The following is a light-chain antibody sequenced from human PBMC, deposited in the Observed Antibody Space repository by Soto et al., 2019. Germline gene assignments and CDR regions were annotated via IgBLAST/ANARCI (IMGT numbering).Light chain of an antibody. CDR1: QGIRND. CDR3: LQDYNYPWT. CDR2: SAS. V-gene: IGKV1-6*02. Sequence: AIQMTQSPSSLSASVGDSVTITCRASQGIRNDLGWYQQKPGKAPKLLIYSASTLQSGVPSRFSGSRSGTDFTLTISSLQPEDFATYYCLQDYNYPWTFGQGTKVEIK. J-gene: IGKJ1*01.